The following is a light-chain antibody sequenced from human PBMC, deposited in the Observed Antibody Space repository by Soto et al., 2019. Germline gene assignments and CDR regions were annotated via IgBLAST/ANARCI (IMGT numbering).Light chain of an antibody. J-gene: IGKJ4*01. Sequence: EIVMTQSPATRSVSPGERATLSCRASQSVSSDLAWYQQKPGQAPRLLIYDASTRATGIPVRFSGSGSGTELTLTISSLQSEDFALYYCQQYNKWPPLTFGGGTKVEI. CDR2: DAS. CDR3: QQYNKWPPLT. CDR1: QSVSSD. V-gene: IGKV3-15*01.